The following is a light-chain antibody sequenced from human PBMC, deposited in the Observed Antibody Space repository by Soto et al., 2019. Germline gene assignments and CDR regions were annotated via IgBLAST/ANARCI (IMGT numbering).Light chain of an antibody. V-gene: IGLV1-47*01. Sequence: QTVVTQPPSASGTPGQRVSISCSESNSNIGDNYVYWYQLLPGTAPKLLIYRNDQRPSGVPDRFSGSKSGSSASLAISGLRSVDEADYYCATWDDSLSGVVFGGGTKLTVL. CDR2: RND. CDR3: ATWDDSLSGVV. J-gene: IGLJ3*02. CDR1: NSNIGDNY.